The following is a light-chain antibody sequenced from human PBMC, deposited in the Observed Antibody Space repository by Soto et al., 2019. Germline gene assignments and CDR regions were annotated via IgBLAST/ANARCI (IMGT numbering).Light chain of an antibody. J-gene: IGKJ2*01. Sequence: EIVLTQSPSTLSLSPGERATLSCRARQSVSSYLGWYQQKPGQAPRLLIYDASNRATGIPARFSGSRARTDLTRTSRSLEPEDFAVYYCQQRSNWHTYTLGQGTPLKIK. CDR3: QQRSNWHTYT. V-gene: IGKV3D-11*02. CDR1: QSVSSY. CDR2: DAS.